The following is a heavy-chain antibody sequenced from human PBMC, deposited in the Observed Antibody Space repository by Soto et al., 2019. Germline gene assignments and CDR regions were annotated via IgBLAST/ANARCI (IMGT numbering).Heavy chain of an antibody. V-gene: IGHV2-5*01. CDR3: ARNSRGYSYDFDY. CDR1: GFSLSRSGMA. CDR2: IYWNDDK. J-gene: IGHJ4*02. D-gene: IGHD5-18*01. Sequence: QITLKESGPTLVKPTQTLTLACTFSGFSLSRSGMAMGWIRQPPGTALEWLAIIYWNDDKRYSPSLGSRLTITKAASKNQVVLTMTNMDPVDTATYDFARNSRGYSYDFDYWGQGTLVTVSS.